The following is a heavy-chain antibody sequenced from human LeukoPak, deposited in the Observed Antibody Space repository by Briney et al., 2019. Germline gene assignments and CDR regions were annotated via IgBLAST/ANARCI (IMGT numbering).Heavy chain of an antibody. CDR1: GYSFTSYW. J-gene: IGHJ4*02. CDR3: ARLGYDSSGYYYFDY. D-gene: IGHD3-22*01. V-gene: IGHV5-51*01. Sequence: GESVKISCKGSGYSFTSYWIGWVRQMPGKGLEWMGIIYPGDSDTRYSPSFQGQVTISADKSISTAYLQWSSLKASDTAMYYCARLGYDSSGYYYFDYWGLGTLVTVSS. CDR2: IYPGDSDT.